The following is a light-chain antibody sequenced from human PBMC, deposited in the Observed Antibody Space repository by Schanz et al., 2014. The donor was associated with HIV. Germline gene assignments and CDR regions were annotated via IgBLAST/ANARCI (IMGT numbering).Light chain of an antibody. Sequence: QSVLAQPPSVSGAPGQRVTISCTGTSSNIGAGYDVHWYQLLPGTAPTLLIFDNTNRPSGVPARFSGSKSGSSASLAISGLQADDEADYYCSSYTSSSTLFGTGTKVTVL. CDR2: DNT. CDR1: SSNIGAGYD. V-gene: IGLV1-40*01. J-gene: IGLJ1*01. CDR3: SSYTSSSTL.